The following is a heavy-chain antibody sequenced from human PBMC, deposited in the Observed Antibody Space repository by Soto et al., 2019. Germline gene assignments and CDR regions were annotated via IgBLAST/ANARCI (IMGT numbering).Heavy chain of an antibody. CDR1: GFTFSTYW. D-gene: IGHD4-17*01. J-gene: IGHJ4*02. CDR3: ARVPRNGDYLDY. V-gene: IGHV3-7*03. CDR2: IKQDGSEA. Sequence: EVQLVESGGGLVQPGGSLRLSCAASGFTFSTYWMTWVRQAPGKGLEWVANIKQDGSEAYYVDSVKGRLTISRDNAKNSLYLQMRSVRAEDTAVYFCARVPRNGDYLDYWGQGTLVTVSS.